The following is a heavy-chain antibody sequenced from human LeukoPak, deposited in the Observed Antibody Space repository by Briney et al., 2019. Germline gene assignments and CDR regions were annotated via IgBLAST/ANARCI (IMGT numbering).Heavy chain of an antibody. D-gene: IGHD2-21*02. CDR2: ISGSGGST. J-gene: IGHJ4*02. V-gene: IGHV3-23*01. CDR1: GFTFSSYA. CDR3: ANVVTPDYYFDY. Sequence: GGSLRLSCAASGFTFSSYAMSWVRQAPGKGLEWVSAISGSGGSTYYADSVKGRFTISRDNSKNTLYPQMNSLRAEDTAVYYCANVVTPDYYFDYWGQGNLVTVSS.